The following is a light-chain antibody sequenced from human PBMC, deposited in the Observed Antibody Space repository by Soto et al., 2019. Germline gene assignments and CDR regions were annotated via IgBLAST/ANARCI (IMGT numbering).Light chain of an antibody. J-gene: IGKJ3*01. CDR3: QQYYSYPFT. CDR1: QGISSY. CDR2: AAS. Sequence: AIRMTQSPSSLSASTGDRVTITCRASQGISSYLAWYQQKPGKAPKLLIYAASTLQSGVPSSFSGSGSGTNFTLTSSCLQSEDFATYYCQQYYSYPFTFGPGTKVDIK. V-gene: IGKV1-8*01.